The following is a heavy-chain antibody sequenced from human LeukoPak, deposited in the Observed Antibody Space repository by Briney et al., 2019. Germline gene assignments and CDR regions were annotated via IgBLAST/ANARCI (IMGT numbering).Heavy chain of an antibody. V-gene: IGHV3-20*04. D-gene: IGHD1-26*01. CDR2: LNWNGGST. J-gene: IGHJ4*02. Sequence: PGGSLRLSCAASGFTFESHGMTWVRRAPGKGLEWVSGLNWNGGSTGYADSLQGRFTISRDNAKNSLYLQMTSLRAEDTALYYCARTRSSGGYSGADYWGQGTLVTVSS. CDR1: GFTFESHG. CDR3: ARTRSSGGYSGADY.